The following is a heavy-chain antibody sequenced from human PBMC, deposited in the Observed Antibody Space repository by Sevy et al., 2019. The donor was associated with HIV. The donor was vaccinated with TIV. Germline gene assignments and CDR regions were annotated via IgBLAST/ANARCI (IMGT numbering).Heavy chain of an antibody. CDR3: ARDHVKDGDLGDYYYFAMDV. Sequence: GGSLRLSYAASGFTFSDYYMSWIRQTPGKGLEWISYISGSDGIIYYADSVKGRFTVSRDNSKNSLYLQMSSLRAEDTAVYYCARDHVKDGDLGDYYYFAMDVWGQGTTVTVSS. CDR2: ISGSDGII. CDR1: GFTFSDYY. D-gene: IGHD4-17*01. V-gene: IGHV3-11*01. J-gene: IGHJ6*02.